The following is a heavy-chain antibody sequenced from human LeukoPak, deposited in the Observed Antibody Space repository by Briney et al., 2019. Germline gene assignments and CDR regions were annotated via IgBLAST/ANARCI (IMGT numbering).Heavy chain of an antibody. Sequence: GGSLRLSCAASGVTFSTYAMTWVRQTPGKGLEWVSAITGSGVSTFYADSVKGRFTISRDNSKNTLFLQMNSLRAEDTAVYYCAKGVVGVTSPNSLDYRGQGTLVTVSS. J-gene: IGHJ4*02. V-gene: IGHV3-23*01. D-gene: IGHD1-26*01. CDR2: ITGSGVST. CDR1: GVTFSTYA. CDR3: AKGVVGVTSPNSLDY.